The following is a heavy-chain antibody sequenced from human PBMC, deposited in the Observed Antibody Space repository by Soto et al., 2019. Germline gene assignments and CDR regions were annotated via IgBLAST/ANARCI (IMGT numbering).Heavy chain of an antibody. CDR1: VFTLSDHY. CDR3: VKSGDNYNALEY. D-gene: IGHD1-1*01. J-gene: IGHJ4*02. Sequence: VGSLRLSCTSSVFTLSDHYMSCIRHSPGKWLEWIGYSSNSGSFTRYEDSVKGRFSISRDNAKNSLYLQINSLRGDDTAIYYCVKSGDNYNALEYWGQGTQVTVSS. V-gene: IGHV3-11*06. CDR2: SSNSGSFT.